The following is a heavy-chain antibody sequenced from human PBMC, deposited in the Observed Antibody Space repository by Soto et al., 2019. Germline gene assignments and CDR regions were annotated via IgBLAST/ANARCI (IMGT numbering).Heavy chain of an antibody. CDR3: AKGPLYGDYVSG. Sequence: EVQLLESGGGLVQPGGSLRLSCAASGFTFSSYAMSWVRQAPGKGLEWVSGISGRGGSTYYADSVKGRFTISRDNSKNTLYLQINILRAEDTAVYYCAKGPLYGDYVSGWGQGTLVTVSS. V-gene: IGHV3-23*01. J-gene: IGHJ4*02. CDR2: ISGRGGST. D-gene: IGHD4-17*01. CDR1: GFTFSSYA.